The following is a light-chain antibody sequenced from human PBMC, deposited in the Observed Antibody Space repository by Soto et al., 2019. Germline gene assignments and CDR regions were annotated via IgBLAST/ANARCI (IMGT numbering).Light chain of an antibody. CDR3: QQYYSTPRT. V-gene: IGKV4-1*01. Sequence: DIVMTQSPDSLAVSLGERATVNCKSSQSLLYSSNNKNSLAWYQQKPGQPPKLLIYWASTRESGVPDRFSGSGSGTDFTLTISSLQAEDVAVYYCQQYYSTPRTFGQGTKLEIK. CDR1: QSLLYSSNNKNS. J-gene: IGKJ2*01. CDR2: WAS.